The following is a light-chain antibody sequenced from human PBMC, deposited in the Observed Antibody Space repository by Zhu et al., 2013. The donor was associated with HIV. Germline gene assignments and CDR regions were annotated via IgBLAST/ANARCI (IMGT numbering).Light chain of an antibody. CDR1: QSISSY. J-gene: IGKJ2*04. Sequence: DIQMTQSPSSLSASVGDRVTITCRASQSISSYLNWYQQKPGKAPKLLIYAASTLQSGVPSRFSGSGSGTEFTLTISSLQPEDFATYYCQQLNSYPCSFGQGTKLEIK. CDR2: AAS. V-gene: IGKV1-9*01. CDR3: QQLNSYPCS.